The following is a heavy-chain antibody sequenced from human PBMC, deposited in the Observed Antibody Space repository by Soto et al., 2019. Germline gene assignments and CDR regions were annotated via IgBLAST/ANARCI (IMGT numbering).Heavy chain of an antibody. V-gene: IGHV3-74*01. J-gene: IGHJ6*03. D-gene: IGHD4-17*01. CDR1: GFTFSSYW. Sequence: PGGSLRLSCAASGFTFSSYWMHWVRQAPGKGLVWVSRINSDGSSTSYADSVKGRFTIPRDNAKNTLYLQMNSLRAEDTAVYYCARDEDYVVFCMDVWGKGTTVTVSS. CDR2: INSDGSST. CDR3: ARDEDYVVFCMDV.